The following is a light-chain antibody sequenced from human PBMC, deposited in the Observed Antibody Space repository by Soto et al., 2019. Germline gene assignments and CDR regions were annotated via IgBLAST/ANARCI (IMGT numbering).Light chain of an antibody. CDR1: QGIGDT. CDR2: GTS. J-gene: IGKJ4*01. V-gene: IGKV3D-15*01. CDR3: QQRNSWPLT. Sequence: VMTQSPATLSVSPGERATLSFRASQGIGDTLAWYQQKPGQTPRLLIYGTSSRATGIPDRFSGSGSGTDFTLTISSLEPEDFAFYYCQQRNSWPLTFGGGTKVDIK.